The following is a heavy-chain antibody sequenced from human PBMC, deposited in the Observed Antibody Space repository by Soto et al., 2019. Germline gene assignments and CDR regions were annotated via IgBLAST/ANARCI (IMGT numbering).Heavy chain of an antibody. Sequence: GGSLRLSCAASGFTFSSYDMHWVRQATGKGLEWVSAIGTAGDTYYPGSVKGRFTISRENAKNSLYLQMNSLRAEDTAVYYCARNKAYYYDSSGYYFDYWGQGTLVTVSS. CDR2: IGTAGDT. CDR1: GFTFSSYD. J-gene: IGHJ4*02. V-gene: IGHV3-13*01. D-gene: IGHD3-22*01. CDR3: ARNKAYYYDSSGYYFDY.